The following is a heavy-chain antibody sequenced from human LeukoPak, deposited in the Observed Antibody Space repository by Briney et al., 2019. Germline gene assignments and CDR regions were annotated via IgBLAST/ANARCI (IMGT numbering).Heavy chain of an antibody. CDR1: GFTFSGSD. Sequence: GGSLKLSCAASGFTFSGSDMHWVRQASGKGLEWVGRIRSKANSYATAYVASRKGRFTISSDDSKNTAYMQMNSLKSVYKAVNYCTSRALAGPNRCDPWGQGT. J-gene: IGHJ5*02. D-gene: IGHD6-19*01. CDR2: IRSKANSYAT. V-gene: IGHV3-73*01. CDR3: TSRALAGPNRCDP.